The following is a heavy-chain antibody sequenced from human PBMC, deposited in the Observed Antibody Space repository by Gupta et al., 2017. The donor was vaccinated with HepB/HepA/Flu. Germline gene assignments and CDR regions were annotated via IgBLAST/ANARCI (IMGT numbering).Heavy chain of an antibody. CDR3: ARSDYMDV. V-gene: IGHV3-53*01. CDR1: GFTVSSNY. Sequence: EVQLVESGGGLIRPGGSLRLSCAVSGFTVSSNYMSWVRQAPGKGLEWVSVIYSGGRTYHADSVKGRFTISRDNSKNTLYLQMNSLSAEDTAVYYCARSDYMDVWGKGTTVIVSS. CDR2: IYSGGRT. J-gene: IGHJ6*03.